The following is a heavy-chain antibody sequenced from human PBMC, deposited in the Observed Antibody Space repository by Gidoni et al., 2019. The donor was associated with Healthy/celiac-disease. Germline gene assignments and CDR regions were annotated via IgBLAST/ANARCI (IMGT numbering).Heavy chain of an antibody. CDR3: ARVNGGGSYYRGYGMDV. D-gene: IGHD1-26*01. V-gene: IGHV3-23*01. CDR1: GFTSSSYA. J-gene: IGHJ6*02. Sequence: EVQLLESGGGLVQPGGSLRLACAASGFTSSSYAMSWVRQAPGKGLEWVSAISGSGGSTYYADSVKGRFTISRDNSKNTLYLQMNSLRAEDTAVYYCARVNGGGSYYRGYGMDVWGQGTTVTVSS. CDR2: ISGSGGST.